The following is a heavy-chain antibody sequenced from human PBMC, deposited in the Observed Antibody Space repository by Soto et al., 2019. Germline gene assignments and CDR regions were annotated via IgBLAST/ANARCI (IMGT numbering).Heavy chain of an antibody. Sequence: PSETLSLTCSVSGGSISGSYWSWIRQSPGKGLEWIGYIHHSGSTNYNPSLKSRVTMSVDTSRNQFSLKLSSVTAADTAVYYCARSIDSSGYYFSNCWGQGTLVTVSS. CDR1: GGSISGSY. J-gene: IGHJ4*02. V-gene: IGHV4-59*01. D-gene: IGHD3-22*01. CDR2: IHHSGST. CDR3: ARSIDSSGYYFSNC.